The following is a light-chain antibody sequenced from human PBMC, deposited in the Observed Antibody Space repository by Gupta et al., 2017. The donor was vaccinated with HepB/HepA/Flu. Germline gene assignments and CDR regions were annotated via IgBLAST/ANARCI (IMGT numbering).Light chain of an antibody. CDR1: QSIDIW. CDR3: QQDETHPT. J-gene: IGKJ1*01. CDR2: KAS. Sequence: GDRITITCRASQSIDIWLAWYQQKSGKAPNLLIYKASTLLSGVPSRFSGGGSGTEFTLTISSLQPDDFANYYCQQDETHPTFGQGTKVEIK. V-gene: IGKV1-5*03.